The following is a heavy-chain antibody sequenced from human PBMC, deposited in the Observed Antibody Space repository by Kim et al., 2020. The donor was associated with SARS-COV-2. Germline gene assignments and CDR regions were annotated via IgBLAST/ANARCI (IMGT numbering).Heavy chain of an antibody. V-gene: IGHV1-2*02. CDR3: VRDLIQWFGELLSSYGMDV. Sequence: ASVKVSCKASGYTFTGYYMHWVRQAPGQGLEWMGWINPNSGGTNYAQKFQGRVTMTRDTSISTAYMELSRLRSDDTAVYYFVRDLIQWFGELLSSYGMDVWGQGTTVTVSS. D-gene: IGHD3-10*01. CDR2: INPNSGGT. CDR1: GYTFTGYY. J-gene: IGHJ6*02.